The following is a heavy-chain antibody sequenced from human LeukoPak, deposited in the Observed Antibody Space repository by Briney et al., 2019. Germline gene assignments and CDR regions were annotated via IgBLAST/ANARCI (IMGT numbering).Heavy chain of an antibody. D-gene: IGHD1-26*01. CDR2: IYHSGST. J-gene: IGHJ5*02. CDR1: GGSISNHY. CDR3: ARHTKRVGNWFDP. Sequence: SETLSLTCTVSGGSISNHYWSWIRQPPVKGLEWIGYIYHSGSTYYNPSLKSRVTISVDTSKNQFSLKLSSVTAADTAVYYCARHTKRVGNWFDPWGQGTLVTVSS. V-gene: IGHV4-59*08.